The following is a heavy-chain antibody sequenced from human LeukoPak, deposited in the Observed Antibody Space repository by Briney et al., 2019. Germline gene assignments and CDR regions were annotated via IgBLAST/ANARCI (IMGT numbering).Heavy chain of an antibody. CDR1: GIYD. V-gene: IGHV3-23*01. D-gene: IGHD1-26*01. J-gene: IGHJ4*02. CDR3: VRESGSTGFDY. CDR2: ISDFDENT. Sequence: GGSLRLSCAASGIYDMSWVRQAPGKGLEWVSSISDFDENTYYADSVKGRFTMSRDNSRNTLYVQMNSLRAEDTAVYYCVRESGSTGFDYWGQGTLVTVSS.